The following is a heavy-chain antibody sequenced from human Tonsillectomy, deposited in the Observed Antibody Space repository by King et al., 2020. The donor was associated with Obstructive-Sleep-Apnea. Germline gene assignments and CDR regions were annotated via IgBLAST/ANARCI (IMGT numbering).Heavy chain of an antibody. Sequence: QLQESGPGLVEPSETLSLTCTVSGASVNSFYWSWIRQPAGEGLEWIGRIYSSGSTDYNPSLKSRVTMSVETSKNRFSLKLTSVTAADTAVYYCARVGETIYYYYGMDVWGQGTTVTVSS. CDR1: GASVNSFY. J-gene: IGHJ6*02. V-gene: IGHV4-4*07. CDR2: IYSSGST. D-gene: IGHD1-7*01. CDR3: ARVGETIYYYYGMDV.